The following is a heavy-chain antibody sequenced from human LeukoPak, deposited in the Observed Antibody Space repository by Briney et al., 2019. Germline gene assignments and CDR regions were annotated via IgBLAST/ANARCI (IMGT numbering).Heavy chain of an antibody. D-gene: IGHD3-10*01. CDR1: GGTFSSCA. J-gene: IGHJ5*02. CDR3: ARDHSYYGSGSSPRFDP. Sequence: EASVKVSCKASGGTFSSCAISWVRQAPGQGLEWMGGIIPIFGTANYAQKFQGRVTITADKSTSTAYMELSSLRSEDTAVYYCARDHSYYGSGSSPRFDPWGQGTLVTVSS. CDR2: IIPIFGTA. V-gene: IGHV1-69*06.